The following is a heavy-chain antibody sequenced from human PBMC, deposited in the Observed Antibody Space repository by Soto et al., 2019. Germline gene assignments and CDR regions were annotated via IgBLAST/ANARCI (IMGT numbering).Heavy chain of an antibody. CDR3: ARGIAVNWFDP. J-gene: IGHJ5*02. D-gene: IGHD6-19*01. CDR1: GFTFSSYA. Sequence: QVQLVESGGGVVQPWRSLRLSCAASGFTFSSYAMHWVRQAPGKGLKWVAVISYDGSNKYYADSVKGRFTISRDNSKNTLYLQMNSLRAEDTAVYDCARGIAVNWFDPWGHGTLVTVSS. V-gene: IGHV3-30-3*01. CDR2: ISYDGSNK.